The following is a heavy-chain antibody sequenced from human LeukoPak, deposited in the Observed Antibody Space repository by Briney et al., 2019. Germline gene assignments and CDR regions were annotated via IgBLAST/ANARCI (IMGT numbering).Heavy chain of an antibody. J-gene: IGHJ4*02. D-gene: IGHD2/OR15-2a*01. CDR1: GFTFSNYA. CDR2: ISGTGGST. CDR3: AKVVAGNIDYYFDY. Sequence: AGGSLRLSCAVSGFTFSNYAMSWVRQAPGKGLEWVAGISGTGGSTHYADSVKGRFTISRDNSKNTVYLQMRNLRVEHTAVYYCAKVVAGNIDYYFDYWGQGILVAVSS. V-gene: IGHV3-23*01.